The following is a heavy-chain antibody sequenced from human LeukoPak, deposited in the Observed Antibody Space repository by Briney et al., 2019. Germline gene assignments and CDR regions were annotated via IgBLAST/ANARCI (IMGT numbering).Heavy chain of an antibody. J-gene: IGHJ4*02. CDR2: INDVSSHI. Sequence: PGGSLRLSCAASGFTFSNSAMNWVRQAPGKGPEWVSSINDVSSHIYYADSVKGRFTISRDNSKNTLYLQMNSLRAEDTAVYYCAKDRSSSLYYYWGQGTLVTVSS. CDR1: GFTFSNSA. CDR3: AKDRSSSLYYY. D-gene: IGHD6-13*01. V-gene: IGHV3-23*01.